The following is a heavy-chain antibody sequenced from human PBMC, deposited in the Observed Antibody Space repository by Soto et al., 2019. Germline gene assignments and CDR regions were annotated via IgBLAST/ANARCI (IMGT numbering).Heavy chain of an antibody. CDR3: ARDLQLSFGTWDYYYYGTDV. Sequence: QVQLVESGGGVVQPGRSLRLSCAASGFTFSSYAMHWVRQAPGKGLEWVAVISYDGSNKYYADSVKGRFTISRDNSKNTLYLQMNSLRAEDTAVYYCARDLQLSFGTWDYYYYGTDVWGQGTTVTVSS. V-gene: IGHV3-30-3*01. CDR2: ISYDGSNK. D-gene: IGHD5-18*01. J-gene: IGHJ6*02. CDR1: GFTFSSYA.